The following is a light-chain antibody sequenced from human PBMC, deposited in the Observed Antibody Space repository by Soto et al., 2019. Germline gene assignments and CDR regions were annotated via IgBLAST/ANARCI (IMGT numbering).Light chain of an antibody. J-gene: IGLJ1*01. CDR2: DVT. V-gene: IGLV2-11*01. Sequence: QSVLTQPRSVSGSPGQSVTISCTGTSSDVGGYDYVSWYQHHPGKAPKLIIYDVTQRPSGIPDRFSGSKSGNTASLTISGLQADDEADYHRCSYADTYFNVFGSGTKVTVL. CDR3: CSYADTYFNV. CDR1: SSDVGGYDY.